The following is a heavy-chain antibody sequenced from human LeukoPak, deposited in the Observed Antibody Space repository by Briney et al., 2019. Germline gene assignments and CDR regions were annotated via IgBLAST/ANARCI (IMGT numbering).Heavy chain of an antibody. D-gene: IGHD1-1*01. CDR2: ISGSGGST. CDR3: AKWQLYRFDP. CDR1: GFTFSSYA. V-gene: IGHV3-23*01. Sequence: GGSLRLSCAASGFTFSSYAMSWVRQAPGRGLEWVSAISGSGGSTYYADSVKGRLTISRGNSKNTLYLQMNSLRAEDTAVYYCAKWQLYRFDPWGQGTLVTVSS. J-gene: IGHJ5*02.